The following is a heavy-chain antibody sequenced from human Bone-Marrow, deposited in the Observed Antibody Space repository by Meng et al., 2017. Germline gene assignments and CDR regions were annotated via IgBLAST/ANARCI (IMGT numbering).Heavy chain of an antibody. V-gene: IGHV1-18*01. CDR2: ISAYNGNT. D-gene: IGHD3-22*01. Sequence: ASVKVSCKASGYTFTSYGISWVRQAPGQGLEWMGWISAYNGNTNYAQKLQGRVTMTTDTSTSTAYVELRSLRSDDTAVYYCARDHDSSGYFYYYYGMDVWGQGTMVTVDS. CDR3: ARDHDSSGYFYYYYGMDV. J-gene: IGHJ6*01. CDR1: GYTFTSYG.